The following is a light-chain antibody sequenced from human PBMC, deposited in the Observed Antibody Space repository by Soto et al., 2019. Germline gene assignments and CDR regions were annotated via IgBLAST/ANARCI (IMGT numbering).Light chain of an antibody. Sequence: VRTQSPDPLSASPGDRVTLPCRASQSVNPNLAWYQQKPCKAPRLLIYGASKRATGIPARFSGSGSGTDFTLTISSLEPEDFAVYYGQQRSNWPSITFGQGTRREIK. CDR2: GAS. CDR3: QQRSNWPSIT. CDR1: QSVNPN. V-gene: IGKV3-11*01. J-gene: IGKJ5*01.